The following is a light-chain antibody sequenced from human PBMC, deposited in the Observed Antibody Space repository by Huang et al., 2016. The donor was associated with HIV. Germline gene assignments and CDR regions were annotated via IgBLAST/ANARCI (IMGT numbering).Light chain of an antibody. V-gene: IGKV4-1*01. CDR3: QQYFNPPVT. Sequence: DIVMTQSPDSLAASLGERATINCKSSQSVLSGNNKNYLAWFQQKSGQPPKLLIYWASTRESGVPDRFSGSGSRTDFTLTINNLQPEDVAVYYCQQYFNPPVTFGPGTKVHVK. J-gene: IGKJ3*01. CDR1: QSVLSGNNKNY. CDR2: WAS.